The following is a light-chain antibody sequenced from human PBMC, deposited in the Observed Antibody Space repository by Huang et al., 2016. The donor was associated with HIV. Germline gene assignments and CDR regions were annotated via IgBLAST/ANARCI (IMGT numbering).Light chain of an antibody. V-gene: IGKV3-11*01. CDR2: DAS. Sequence: EIVMTQSPATLSLSPGQRATLSCRASQSVITYLAWFHHKPGQAPRLLSYDASIRATGIPARFGGSGSGTDFTLTISSLEPEDFAVYYCQQRSHWPWTFGQGTRVEIK. CDR1: QSVITY. CDR3: QQRSHWPWT. J-gene: IGKJ1*01.